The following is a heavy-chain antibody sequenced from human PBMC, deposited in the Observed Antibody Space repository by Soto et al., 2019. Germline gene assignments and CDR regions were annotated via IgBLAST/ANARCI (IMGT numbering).Heavy chain of an antibody. CDR3: ARDYFDSSDYTTNWFDP. Sequence: PSETLSLTCSVSGDYISNSRFYWAWIRQPPGEGLEWIGSIYHTGNAYYNPSLKSRVTIFVDTSKNQFSLKLTSVTAADTALYYCARDYFDSSDYTTNWFDPWGQGALVTVSS. V-gene: IGHV4-39*01. J-gene: IGHJ5*02. CDR1: GDYISNSRFY. D-gene: IGHD3-22*01. CDR2: IYHTGNA.